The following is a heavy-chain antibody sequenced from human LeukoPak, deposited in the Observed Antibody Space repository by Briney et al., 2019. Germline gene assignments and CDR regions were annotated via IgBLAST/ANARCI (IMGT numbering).Heavy chain of an antibody. CDR3: ARSYYDNSGSFGF. CDR1: GFTFNNYW. CDR2: IKQDGSET. D-gene: IGHD3-22*01. J-gene: IGHJ4*02. Sequence: GGSLRLSCAASGFTFNNYWMNWVRQAPGKGLEWVANIKQDGSETYYVDSVKGRFTISRDNAKNSVYLQTNSLRAEDTAVYYCARSYYDNSGSFGFWGQGTLVTVSP. V-gene: IGHV3-7*01.